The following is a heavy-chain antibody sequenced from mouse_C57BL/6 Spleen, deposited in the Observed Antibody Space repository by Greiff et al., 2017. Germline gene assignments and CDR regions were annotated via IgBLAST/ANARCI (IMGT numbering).Heavy chain of an antibody. CDR1: GYTFTSYW. CDR3: AITGTGTWFAY. J-gene: IGHJ3*01. CDR2: IHPSDSDT. D-gene: IGHD4-1*01. Sequence: QVHVKQPGAELVKPGASVKVSCKASGYTFTSYWMHWVKQRPGQGLEWIGRIHPSDSDTNYNQKFKGKATLTVDKSSSTAYMQLSSLTSEDSAVYCCAITGTGTWFAYWGQGTRVTVAA. V-gene: IGHV1-74*01.